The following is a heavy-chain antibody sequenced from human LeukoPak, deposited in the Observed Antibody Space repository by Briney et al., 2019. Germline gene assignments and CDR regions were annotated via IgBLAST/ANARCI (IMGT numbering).Heavy chain of an antibody. CDR1: GGSFNGYY. Sequence: SETLSLTCAVYGGSFNGYYWSWIRQPPGKGLEWIGEINHSGSTNYNPSLKSRVTISVDTSKNQFSLKLSSVTAADTAVYYCARGRYYYGSGRYFDYWGRGTLVTVSS. CDR2: INHSGST. J-gene: IGHJ4*02. CDR3: ARGRYYYGSGRYFDY. V-gene: IGHV4-34*01. D-gene: IGHD3-10*01.